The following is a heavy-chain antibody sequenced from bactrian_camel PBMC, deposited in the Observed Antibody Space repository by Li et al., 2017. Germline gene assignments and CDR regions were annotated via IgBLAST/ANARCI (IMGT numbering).Heavy chain of an antibody. CDR3: AAGTRIIVGDYCDGITD. CDR2: IDNHGKT. V-gene: IGHV3S55*01. D-gene: IGHD3*01. Sequence: HVQLVESGGGSVQAGGSLRLSCVHSGMTAASYSMAWFRQAPGKKSEGVAGIDNHGKTSYSKSVNGRFIISKDDAKNTLYLQMNSLQPDDTATYYCAAGTRIIVGDYCDGITDWVQGTQVTVS. CDR1: GMTAASYS. J-gene: IGHJ4*01.